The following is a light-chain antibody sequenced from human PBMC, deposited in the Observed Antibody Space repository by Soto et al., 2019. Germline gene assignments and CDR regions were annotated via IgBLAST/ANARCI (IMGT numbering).Light chain of an antibody. Sequence: EIKMTLSPSTLSASVGDRVTITCRASQSISSWLAWYQQKPGKAPKLLIYKAYSLESGVQSRFSGSGSGTEFTLTISSLQPDDFATYYCKHYNSYSEAVGQGTKVDIK. V-gene: IGKV1-5*03. CDR1: QSISSW. CDR3: KHYNSYSEA. J-gene: IGKJ1*01. CDR2: KAY.